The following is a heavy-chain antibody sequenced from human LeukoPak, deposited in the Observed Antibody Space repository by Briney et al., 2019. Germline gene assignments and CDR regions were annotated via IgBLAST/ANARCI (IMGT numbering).Heavy chain of an antibody. D-gene: IGHD3-9*01. CDR1: GYTFTSYG. CDR3: ARDRRLRYFDWLFRNDAFDI. J-gene: IGHJ3*02. Sequence: ASVKVSCKASGYTFTSYGISWVRQAPGQGLEWMGWISAYNGNTNYAQKLQGRVTMTTDTSTSTAYMELRSLRSDDTAVYYCARDRRLRYFDWLFRNDAFDIWGQGTMVTVSS. CDR2: ISAYNGNT. V-gene: IGHV1-18*01.